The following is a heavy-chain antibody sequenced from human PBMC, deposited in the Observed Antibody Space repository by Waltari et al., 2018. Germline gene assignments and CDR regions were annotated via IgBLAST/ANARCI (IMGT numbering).Heavy chain of an antibody. V-gene: IGHV3-48*04. J-gene: IGHJ4*02. CDR3: ARDPSEGAAAPAFDY. Sequence: EVQLVESGGGLVQPGGSLSLSCAASGFTFISYSMHWVRQAPGKGLEWVSYISSRSSTIYYADSVKGRFTISRDNAKNSLYLQMNSLRAEDTAVYYCARDPSEGAAAPAFDYWGQGTLVTVSS. CDR1: GFTFISYS. D-gene: IGHD2-2*01. CDR2: ISSRSSTI.